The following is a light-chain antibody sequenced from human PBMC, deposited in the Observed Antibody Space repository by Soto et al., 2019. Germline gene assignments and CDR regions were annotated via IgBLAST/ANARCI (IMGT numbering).Light chain of an antibody. CDR1: QSISRY. Sequence: DIQMTQSPSSLSASVGDRVTITCRARQSISRYLNWYQHQPGKAPKLLIYTATNLQSGVPSRFSGSGSGTDFTLTISSLQPEDFATYYCQQSYNTLWTFGPGTKVEIK. CDR3: QQSYNTLWT. CDR2: TAT. V-gene: IGKV1-39*01. J-gene: IGKJ1*01.